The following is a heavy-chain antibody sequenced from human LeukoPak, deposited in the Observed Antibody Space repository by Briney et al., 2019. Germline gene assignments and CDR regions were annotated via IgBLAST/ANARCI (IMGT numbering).Heavy chain of an antibody. J-gene: IGHJ5*02. Sequence: SQTLSLTCAISGDSVSSNSAAWHWLRQSPSRGLEWLGRTYYRSKWYNDYALSVKSRITINPDTSKNQFSLQLNSVTPEDTAVYYCARGSVEWELLSWFDPWGQGTLVTVSS. CDR3: ARGSVEWELLSWFDP. CDR1: GDSVSSNSAA. CDR2: TYYRSKWYN. V-gene: IGHV6-1*01. D-gene: IGHD1-26*01.